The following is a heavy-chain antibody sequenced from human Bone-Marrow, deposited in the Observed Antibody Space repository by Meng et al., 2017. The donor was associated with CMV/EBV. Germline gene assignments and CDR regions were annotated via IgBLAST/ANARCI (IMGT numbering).Heavy chain of an antibody. CDR1: GYTFTGYY. J-gene: IGHJ4*02. CDR2: FDPEDGET. V-gene: IGHV1-24*01. D-gene: IGHD5-18*01. Sequence: ASVKVSCKASGYTFTGYYMHWVRQAPGKGLEWMGGFDPEDGETIYAQKFQGRVTMTEDTSTDTAYMELSSLRSEDTAVYYCATQNTARGPHFDYWGQGTLVTVSS. CDR3: ATQNTARGPHFDY.